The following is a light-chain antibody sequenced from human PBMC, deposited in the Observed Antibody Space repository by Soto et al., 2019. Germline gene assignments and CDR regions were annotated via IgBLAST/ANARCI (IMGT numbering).Light chain of an antibody. CDR2: SAS. CDR1: QALSNY. V-gene: IGKV1-9*01. CDR3: QQLSRYPLT. Sequence: DIPLTQSPSVLSASVGDTVTITCRASQALSNYLAWYQQKPGKAPDPLIYSASTLQSGVPSRFSGSGSETEFSLTIRALQPEDFATYYCQQLSRYPLTFGGGTKVDIK. J-gene: IGKJ4*01.